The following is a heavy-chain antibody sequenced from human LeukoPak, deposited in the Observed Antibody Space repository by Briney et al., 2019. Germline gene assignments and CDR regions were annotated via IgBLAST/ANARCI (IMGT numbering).Heavy chain of an antibody. J-gene: IGHJ4*02. V-gene: IGHV5-51*01. CDR3: ARAAPDDFWSGRYYYFDY. CDR1: GYSSTSYW. CDR2: IYPGDSDT. D-gene: IGHD3-3*01. Sequence: GESLKISCKGSGYSSTSYWIGWVRQMPGKGLEWMGIIYPGDSDTRYSPSFQGQVTISADKSISTAYLQWSSLKASDTAMYYCARAAPDDFWSGRYYYFDYWGQGTLVTVSS.